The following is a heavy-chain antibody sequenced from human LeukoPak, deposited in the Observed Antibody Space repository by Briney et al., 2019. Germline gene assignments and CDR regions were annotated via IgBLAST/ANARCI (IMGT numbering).Heavy chain of an antibody. V-gene: IGHV4-61*02. CDR2: IYTSGST. CDR1: GGSISSGNYY. Sequence: SETLSLTCTVSGGSISSGNYYWSWIRQPAGKGLEWIGRIYTSGSTNYNPSLKSRVTISVDTSKNQFSLKLSSVTAADTAVYYCAREGRWLQFGFDYWGQGTLVTVSS. D-gene: IGHD5-24*01. J-gene: IGHJ4*02. CDR3: AREGRWLQFGFDY.